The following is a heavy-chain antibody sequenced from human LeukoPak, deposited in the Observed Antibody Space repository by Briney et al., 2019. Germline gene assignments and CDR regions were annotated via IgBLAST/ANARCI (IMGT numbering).Heavy chain of an antibody. CDR2: ISSSGSTI. CDR3: ARDREDFWSGYFRPDY. CDR1: GFTFSTYW. V-gene: IGHV3-48*04. Sequence: GGSLRLSCAASGFTFSTYWMNWVRQAPGKGLEWVSYISSSGSTIYYADSVKGRFTISRDNAKNSLYLQMNSLRAEDTAVYYCARDREDFWSGYFRPDYWGQGTLVTVSS. J-gene: IGHJ4*02. D-gene: IGHD3-3*01.